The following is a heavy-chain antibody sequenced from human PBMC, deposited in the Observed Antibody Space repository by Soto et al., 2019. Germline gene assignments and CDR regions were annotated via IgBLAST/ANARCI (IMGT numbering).Heavy chain of an antibody. CDR2: ISGSGGST. CDR1: GFTFSSYA. V-gene: IGHV3-23*01. J-gene: IGHJ6*02. D-gene: IGHD3-3*01. CDR3: AKDRFDFWTNCHYYYGMDV. Sequence: HPGGSLRLSCAASGFTFSSYAMSWVRQAPGKGLEWVSAISGSGGSTYYADSVKGRFTISRDNSKNTLYLQMNSLRAEDTAVYYCAKDRFDFWTNCHYYYGMDVWGQGTTVTVSS.